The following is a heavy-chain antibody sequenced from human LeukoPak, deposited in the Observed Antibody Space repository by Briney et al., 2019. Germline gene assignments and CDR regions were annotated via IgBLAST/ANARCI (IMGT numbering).Heavy chain of an antibody. CDR2: INPTNGDT. J-gene: IGHJ4*02. CDR1: GYTLSDYY. CDR3: ARVGSSGWYVHPTLDY. V-gene: IGHV1-2*02. D-gene: IGHD6-19*01. Sequence: ASVKVSCKASGYTLSDYYIHWVRQAPGQGLEWMAWINPTNGDTNYAQKFQGRVTMTRDTSISTAYMELTRLISDDTAVYYCARVGSSGWYVHPTLDYWGEGTLVTVSS.